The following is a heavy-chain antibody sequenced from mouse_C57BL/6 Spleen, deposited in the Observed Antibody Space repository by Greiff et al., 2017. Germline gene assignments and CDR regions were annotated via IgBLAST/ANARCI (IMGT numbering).Heavy chain of an antibody. J-gene: IGHJ1*03. CDR3: ARSLYWYFDV. CDR2: IYPGDGDT. CDR1: GYAFSSYW. V-gene: IGHV1-80*01. Sequence: QVQLKESGAELVKPGASVKISCKASGYAFSSYWMNWVKQRPGKGLEWIGQIYPGDGDTNYNGKFKGKATLTADKSSSTAYMQLSSLTSEDSAVYFCARSLYWYFDVWGTGTTVTVSS.